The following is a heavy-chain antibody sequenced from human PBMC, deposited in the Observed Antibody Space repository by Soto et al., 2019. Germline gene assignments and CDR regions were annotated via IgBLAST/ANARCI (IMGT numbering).Heavy chain of an antibody. D-gene: IGHD3-10*01. Sequence: QVQLQESGPGLVKPWGTLSLTCAVSRGSISSSNWWSCVRQPPGKGLEWIGKIYHSGSTNYNPSLKSRVTISVDKSKNQFSLKLSSVTAADTAVYYCARVYMVRGTIIRYFDYWGQGTLVTVSS. CDR3: ARVYMVRGTIIRYFDY. V-gene: IGHV4-4*02. J-gene: IGHJ4*02. CDR1: RGSISSSNW. CDR2: IYHSGST.